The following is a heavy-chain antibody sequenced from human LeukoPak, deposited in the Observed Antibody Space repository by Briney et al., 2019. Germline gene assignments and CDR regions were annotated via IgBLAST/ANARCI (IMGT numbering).Heavy chain of an antibody. CDR1: GGSISSGSYY. J-gene: IGHJ6*02. V-gene: IGHV4-61*02. Sequence: SQTLSLTCTVSGGSISSGSYYWSWIRQPAGKGLEWIERIYTSGGTNYNPSLKSRVTISVDPSKNQFSLKLSSVTAADTAVYYCARDYLYKQRITIFGVGPGGMDVWGQGTTVTVSS. D-gene: IGHD3-3*01. CDR3: ARDYLYKQRITIFGVGPGGMDV. CDR2: IYTSGGT.